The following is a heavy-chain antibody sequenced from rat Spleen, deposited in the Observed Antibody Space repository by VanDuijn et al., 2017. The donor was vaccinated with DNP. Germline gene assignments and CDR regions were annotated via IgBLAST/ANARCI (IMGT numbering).Heavy chain of an antibody. D-gene: IGHD1-4*01. Sequence: EVQLQESGPGLVKPSQSLSLTCSVTGYSITSSYRWNWIRKFPGNKLEWMGYINSAGSTNYNPSLKSRISITRDTSKNQFFLQVNSVTTEDTATYYCARKSLVSGTAFAYWGQGTLVTVSS. CDR2: INSAGST. V-gene: IGHV3-3*01. J-gene: IGHJ3*01. CDR1: GYSITSSYR. CDR3: ARKSLVSGTAFAY.